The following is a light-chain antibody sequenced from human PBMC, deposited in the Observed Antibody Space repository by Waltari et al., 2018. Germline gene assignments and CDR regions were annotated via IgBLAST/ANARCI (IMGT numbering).Light chain of an antibody. J-gene: IGLJ1*01. CDR3: SSYTSSSTYV. Sequence: QSALTQPASVSGSPGQSITLSCPGTSSDVGGSNYVSWYQQNPGKAPKLMIYDVSNRPSGVSNRFSGSKSGNTASLTISGLQAEDEADYYCSSYTSSSTYVFGTGTKVTVL. V-gene: IGLV2-14*03. CDR1: SSDVGGSNY. CDR2: DVS.